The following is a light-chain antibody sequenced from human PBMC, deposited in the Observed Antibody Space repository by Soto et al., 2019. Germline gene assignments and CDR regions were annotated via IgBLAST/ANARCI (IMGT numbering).Light chain of an antibody. Sequence: QSALAQPPSASGSPGQSVTISCTGTSSDVGAYNYVSWYQQHRGKAPKLIIYDVSQRPSGITDRFSGSKSGNTASLTVSGLQAEDEAVYYCNSYTSSSTHVFGTGTKLTVL. J-gene: IGLJ1*01. CDR1: SSDVGAYNY. CDR3: NSYTSSSTHV. V-gene: IGLV2-8*01. CDR2: DVS.